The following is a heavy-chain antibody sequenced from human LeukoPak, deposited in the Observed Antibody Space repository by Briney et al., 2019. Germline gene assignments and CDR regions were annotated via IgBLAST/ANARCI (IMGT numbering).Heavy chain of an antibody. J-gene: IGHJ3*02. D-gene: IGHD6-19*01. CDR1: GGSISSYY. CDR2: IYYSGST. CDR3: ARDMTGSGWNDAFDI. Sequence: PSETLSLTCTVSGGSISSYYWSWIRQPPGKGLEWIGYIYYSGSTNYNPSLKSRVTISVDTSKNQFSLNLSSVTAADTAVYYCARDMTGSGWNDAFDIWGQGTMVTVSS. V-gene: IGHV4-59*12.